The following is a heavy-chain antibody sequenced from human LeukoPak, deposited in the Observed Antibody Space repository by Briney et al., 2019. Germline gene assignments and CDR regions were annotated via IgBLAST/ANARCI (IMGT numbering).Heavy chain of an antibody. V-gene: IGHV4-39*07. CDR2: INHSGST. CDR1: GGSIRSSYYY. J-gene: IGHJ4*02. CDR3: AILSYGDSDRFFDY. D-gene: IGHD4-17*01. Sequence: PSETLSLTCTVSGGSIRSSYYYWSWIRQPPGKGLEWIGEINHSGSTNYNPSLKSRVTISIDTSKNQFSLKLSSVTAADTAIYYCAILSYGDSDRFFDYWGQGTLVTVSS.